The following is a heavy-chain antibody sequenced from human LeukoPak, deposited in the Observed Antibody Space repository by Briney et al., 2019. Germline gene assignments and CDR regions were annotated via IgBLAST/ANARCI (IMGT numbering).Heavy chain of an antibody. J-gene: IGHJ3*02. CDR1: GGSISSSSYY. CDR3: ARVSPPYVI. D-gene: IGHD3-10*02. V-gene: IGHV4-39*07. Sequence: SGTLSLTCTVSGGSISSSSYYWGWIRQPPGKGLEWIGSIYYSGSTYYNPSLKSRVTISVDTSKNQFSLKLSSVTAADTAVHYCARVSPPYVIWGQGTMVTVSS. CDR2: IYYSGST.